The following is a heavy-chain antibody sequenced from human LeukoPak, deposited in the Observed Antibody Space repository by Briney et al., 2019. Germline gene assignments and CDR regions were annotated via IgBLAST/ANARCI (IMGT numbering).Heavy chain of an antibody. J-gene: IGHJ5*02. Sequence: KTGGSLRLSCAASGFTFSSYSMNWVRQAPGKGLEWVSSISSSSYIYYADSVKGRFTISRDNAKNSLYLQMNSLRAEDTAVYYCARGYSSSWDEVDWFDPWGQGTLVTVSS. CDR3: ARGYSSSWDEVDWFDP. CDR2: ISSSSYI. V-gene: IGHV3-21*01. CDR1: GFTFSSYS. D-gene: IGHD6-13*01.